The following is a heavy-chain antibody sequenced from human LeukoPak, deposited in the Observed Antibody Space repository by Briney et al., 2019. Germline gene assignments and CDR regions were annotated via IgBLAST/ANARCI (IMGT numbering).Heavy chain of an antibody. CDR1: GGSISSSSYY. Sequence: SETLSLTCTVSGGSISSSSYYWGWIRQPPGKGLEWIGSIYYSGSTYYNPSLKSRVTISVDTSKNQFSLKLSSVTAADTAVYYCARQIRFLEWLLYRSDAFDIWGQGTMVTVSS. CDR2: IYYSGST. V-gene: IGHV4-39*01. J-gene: IGHJ3*02. CDR3: ARQIRFLEWLLYRSDAFDI. D-gene: IGHD3-3*01.